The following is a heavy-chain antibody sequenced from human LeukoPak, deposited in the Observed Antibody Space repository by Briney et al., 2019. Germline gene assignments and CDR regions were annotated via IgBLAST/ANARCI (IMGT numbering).Heavy chain of an antibody. V-gene: IGHV1-69*05. D-gene: IGHD6-6*01. Sequence: SVKVSCKASGGTFSSYASSWVRQSPGQRLEWMGRIIPILDTANYAKNFQGRVTITTDESTSTAYMELSSLRSEDTAVYYCASIAARPNDAFDIWGQGTMVTVSS. CDR2: IIPILDTA. CDR3: ASIAARPNDAFDI. J-gene: IGHJ3*02. CDR1: GGTFSSYA.